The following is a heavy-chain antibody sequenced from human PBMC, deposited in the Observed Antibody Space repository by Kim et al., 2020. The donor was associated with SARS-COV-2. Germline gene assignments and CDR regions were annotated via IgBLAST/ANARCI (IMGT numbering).Heavy chain of an antibody. CDR2: IDPSDSYT. V-gene: IGHV5-10-1*01. J-gene: IGHJ4*02. D-gene: IGHD2-21*02. CDR1: GYSFTSYW. Sequence: GESLKISCKGSGYSFTSYWISWVRQMPGKGLEWMGRIDPSDSYTNYSPSFQGHVTISADKSISTAYLQWSSLKASDTAMYYCAGHCGGDCYYWGQGTLVTVSS. CDR3: AGHCGGDCYY.